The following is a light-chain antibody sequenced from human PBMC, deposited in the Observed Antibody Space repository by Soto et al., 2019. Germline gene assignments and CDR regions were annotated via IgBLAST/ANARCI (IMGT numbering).Light chain of an antibody. V-gene: IGKV3-20*01. J-gene: IGKJ1*01. CDR2: GAS. Sequence: EIVLTQSPGTLSLSPGDGATLSCRASQSVSSGYLAWYQQKPGQAPRLLIYGASRRATGFPDRFSGSGSGTDFTLIISRLEPEDFAVYWCQHYGNSPTFGQGTKVQIK. CDR3: QHYGNSPT. CDR1: QSVSSGY.